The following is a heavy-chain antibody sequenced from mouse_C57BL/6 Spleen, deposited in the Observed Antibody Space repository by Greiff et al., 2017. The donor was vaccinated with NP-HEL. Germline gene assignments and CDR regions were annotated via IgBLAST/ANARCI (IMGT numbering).Heavy chain of an antibody. J-gene: IGHJ2*01. Sequence: VQLQQSGAELVRPGSSVKLSCKASGYTFTSYWMHWVKQRPIQGLEWIGNIDPSDSETHYNQKFKDKATLTVDKSSSTAYMQLSSLTSEDSAVYYCARHYYGSSSYFDYWGQGTTLTVSS. CDR3: ARHYYGSSSYFDY. CDR2: IDPSDSET. V-gene: IGHV1-52*01. D-gene: IGHD1-1*01. CDR1: GYTFTSYW.